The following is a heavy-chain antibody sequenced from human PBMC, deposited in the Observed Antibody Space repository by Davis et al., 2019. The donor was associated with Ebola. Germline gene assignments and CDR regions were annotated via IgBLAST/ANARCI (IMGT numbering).Heavy chain of an antibody. Sequence: WVRQPPGKGLEWIANIYYSGSTQYNPSLKSRVTISVDTSKNQFSLKLTSVTAADTAVYYCAGREFYDFWSGYYAVDNWGQGTLVTVSS. CDR2: IYYSGST. D-gene: IGHD3-3*01. J-gene: IGHJ4*02. V-gene: IGHV4-39*01. CDR3: AGREFYDFWSGYYAVDN.